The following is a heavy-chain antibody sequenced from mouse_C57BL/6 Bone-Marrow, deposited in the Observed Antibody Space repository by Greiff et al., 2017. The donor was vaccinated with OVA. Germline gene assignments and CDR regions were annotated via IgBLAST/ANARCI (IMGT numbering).Heavy chain of an antibody. CDR1: GFNIKDYY. Sequence: VQLQQSGAELVRPGASVKLSCTASGFNIKDYYMHWVKQRPEQGLEWIGRIDPEDGDTEYAPKFQGKATMTADTSSNTAYLRLRSLTSRDTAVYYSTTATNWDVWYFDVWGRGTTVSVTS. V-gene: IGHV14-1*01. J-gene: IGHJ1*03. CDR3: TTATNWDVWYFDV. CDR2: IDPEDGDT. D-gene: IGHD4-1*01.